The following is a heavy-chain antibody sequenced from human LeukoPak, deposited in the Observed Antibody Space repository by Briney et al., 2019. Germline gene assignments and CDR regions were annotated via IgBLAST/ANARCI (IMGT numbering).Heavy chain of an antibody. CDR2: FDPEDGET. CDR3: ARVVTYYYGSGASQPLRFDP. V-gene: IGHV1-24*01. D-gene: IGHD3-10*01. CDR1: GYTLTELS. J-gene: IGHJ5*02. Sequence: ASVKVSCKVSGYTLTELSMHWVRQAPGKGLEWMGGFDPEDGETIYAQKLQGRVTMTTDTSTSTAYMELRSLRSDDTAVYYCARVVTYYYGSGASQPLRFDPWGQGTLVTVSS.